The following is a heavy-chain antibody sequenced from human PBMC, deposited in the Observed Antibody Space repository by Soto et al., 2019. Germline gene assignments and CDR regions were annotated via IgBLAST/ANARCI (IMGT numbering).Heavy chain of an antibody. CDR2: IYPGDSDT. CDR1: GYSFTSYW. CDR3: ARHGRRRSLDVGMDG. Sequence: GASLTISCKGSGYSFTSYWIGWVRQMPGKGLEWMGIIYPGDSDTRYSPSFQGQVTISADKSISTAYLQWSSLKASDTAMYFCARHGRRRSLDVGMDGWRQGTTSAVSS. V-gene: IGHV5-51*01. D-gene: IGHD1-26*01. J-gene: IGHJ6*02.